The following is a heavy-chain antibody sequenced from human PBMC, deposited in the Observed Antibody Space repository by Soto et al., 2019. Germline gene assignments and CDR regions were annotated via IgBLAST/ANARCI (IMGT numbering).Heavy chain of an antibody. V-gene: IGHV1-58*01. D-gene: IGHD4-4*01. CDR3: AAETGTVIIGDDYYYYGMDV. Sequence: QMQLVQSGPEVKKPGTSVKVSCKASGFTFTSSAVQWVRQARGQRLEWIGWIVVGSGNTNYAQKFQERVTITRDMSTSPAYMELSSLRSEDTAVYYCAAETGTVIIGDDYYYYGMDVWGQGTTVTVSS. CDR1: GFTFTSSA. CDR2: IVVGSGNT. J-gene: IGHJ6*02.